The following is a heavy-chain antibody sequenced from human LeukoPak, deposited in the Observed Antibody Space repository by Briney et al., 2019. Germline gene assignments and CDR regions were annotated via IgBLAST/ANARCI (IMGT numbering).Heavy chain of an antibody. D-gene: IGHD6-6*01. CDR2: IYYSGST. CDR3: ARGPRIAARLWFDP. J-gene: IGHJ5*02. CDR1: GGSISSFY. Sequence: SETLSLTCTVSGGSISSFYWSWIRQPPGKGLEWIGYIYYSGSTDYNPSLKSRVTISVDTPKNQLSLKLSSVTAADTAIYFCARGPRIAARLWFDPWGQGTLVTVSS. V-gene: IGHV4-59*01.